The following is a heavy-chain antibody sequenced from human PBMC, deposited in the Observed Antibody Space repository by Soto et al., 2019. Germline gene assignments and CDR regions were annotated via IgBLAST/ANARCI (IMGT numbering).Heavy chain of an antibody. CDR1: GFTFSSYG. D-gene: IGHD6-13*01. CDR2: ISYDGSNK. J-gene: IGHJ6*02. CDR3: AKDGTAPAWRDYYYGMDV. Sequence: QVQLVESGGGVVQPGRSLRLSCAASGFTFSSYGMHWVRQAPGKGLEWVAVISYDGSNKYYADSVKGRFTISRDNSKNTLYLQMNSLRAEDTAVYYCAKDGTAPAWRDYYYGMDVWSQGTTVTVSS. V-gene: IGHV3-30*18.